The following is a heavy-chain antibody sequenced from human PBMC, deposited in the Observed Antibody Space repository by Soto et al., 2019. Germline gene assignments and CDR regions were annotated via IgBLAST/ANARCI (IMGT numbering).Heavy chain of an antibody. V-gene: IGHV3-30-3*01. CDR1: GFTFSSYA. Sequence: QVQLVESGGGVVQPGRSLRLSCAASGFTFSSYAMHWVRQAPGKGLAWVAVISYDGSNKYYADSVKGRFTISRDNSKNTLYLQMNSLRAEDTAVYYCARGPLSYQLLCYFDYWGQGTLVTVSS. J-gene: IGHJ4*02. CDR2: ISYDGSNK. D-gene: IGHD2-2*01. CDR3: ARGPLSYQLLCYFDY.